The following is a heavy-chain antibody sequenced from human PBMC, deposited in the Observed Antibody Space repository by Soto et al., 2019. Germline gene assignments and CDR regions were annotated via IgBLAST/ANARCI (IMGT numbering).Heavy chain of an antibody. D-gene: IGHD2-8*01. CDR1: GGSFSGYY. CDR2: INHSGST. CDR3: ARGSCTDGVCYGFGQNYYFDY. J-gene: IGHJ4*02. Sequence: SETLSLTCAVYGGSFSGYYWSWIRQPPGKGLEWIGEINHSGSTNYNPSLKSRVTISVDTSKNQFSLKLSSVTAADTAVYYCARGSCTDGVCYGFGQNYYFDYWGQGTLVTVSS. V-gene: IGHV4-34*09.